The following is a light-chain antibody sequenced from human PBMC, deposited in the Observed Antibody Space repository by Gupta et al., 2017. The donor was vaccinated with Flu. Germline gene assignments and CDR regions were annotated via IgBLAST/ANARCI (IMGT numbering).Light chain of an antibody. CDR2: SNN. V-gene: IGLV1-44*01. CDR1: SSNIGSNT. CDR3: ASWDDSLNGAV. Sequence: SSSNIGSNTVNWYQQLPGTATNLLIYSNNQRPSGVPGRFAGSKSGTSASLAISGLQSEDEADYYCASWDDSLNGAVFGGGTQLTVL. J-gene: IGLJ7*01.